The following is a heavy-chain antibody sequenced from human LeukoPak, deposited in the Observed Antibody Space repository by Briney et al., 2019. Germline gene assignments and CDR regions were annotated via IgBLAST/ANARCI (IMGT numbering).Heavy chain of an antibody. CDR3: ARSDYDFWSNSTNEIDY. J-gene: IGHJ4*02. V-gene: IGHV3-33*01. CDR2: IWYDGSNK. CDR1: GFTFSSYG. Sequence: GGSLRLSCAASGFTFSSYGMHWVRQAPGKGLEWVAVIWYDGSNKYYADSVKGRFTISRDNSKNTLYLQMNSLRAEDTAVYYCARSDYDFWSNSTNEIDYWGQGTLVTVSS. D-gene: IGHD3-3*01.